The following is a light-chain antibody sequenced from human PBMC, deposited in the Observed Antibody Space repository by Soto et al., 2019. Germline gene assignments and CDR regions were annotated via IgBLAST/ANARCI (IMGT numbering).Light chain of an antibody. CDR2: GAS. CDR3: QQYGSSPLT. Sequence: EIVLTQSPATLSLSPGERATLSCRASQSVSSSYLAWYQQKPGQPPRLLIYGASSRATGIPDRFSGSGSGTDFTLTISRLEPEDFAMYYCQQYGSSPLTFGGGTKVEIK. J-gene: IGKJ4*01. CDR1: QSVSSSY. V-gene: IGKV3-20*01.